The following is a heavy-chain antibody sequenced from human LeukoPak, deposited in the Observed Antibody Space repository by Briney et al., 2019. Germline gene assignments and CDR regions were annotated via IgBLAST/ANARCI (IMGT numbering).Heavy chain of an antibody. CDR3: ARAYGGNSHYFDY. CDR2: INPNSGGT. CDR1: GYTFTGYY. Sequence: GASVKVSCKASGYTFTGYYMHWVRQAPGQGLEWMGWINPNSGGTNYAQKFQGRVTMTRDTSISTAYMELSRPRSDDTAVYYCARAYGGNSHYFDYWGQGTLVTVSS. D-gene: IGHD4-23*01. V-gene: IGHV1-2*02. J-gene: IGHJ4*02.